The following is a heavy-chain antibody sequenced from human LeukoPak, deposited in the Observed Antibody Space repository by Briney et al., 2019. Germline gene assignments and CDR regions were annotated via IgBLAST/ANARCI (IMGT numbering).Heavy chain of an antibody. CDR3: ASHVGYDFNPYYFDY. CDR2: ISSSGGNTQ. V-gene: IGHV3-48*03. J-gene: IGHJ4*02. CDR1: GFTFSSYE. Sequence: GGSLRLSCAASGFTFSSYEMNWVRQAPGKGLEWISYISSSGGNTQHYADSVRGRFTISRDNAKDSLYLQMNSLRAEDTAIYYCASHVGYDFNPYYFDYWGQGTLVTVSS. D-gene: IGHD5-12*01.